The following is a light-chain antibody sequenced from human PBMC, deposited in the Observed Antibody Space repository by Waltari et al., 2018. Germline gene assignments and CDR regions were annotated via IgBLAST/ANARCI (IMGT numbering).Light chain of an antibody. CDR2: SNN. J-gene: IGLJ2*01. CDR1: SSNIGSNT. V-gene: IGLV1-44*01. Sequence: QSVLTQPPSASGTPGQRVTISCSGSSSNIGSNTVNWYQQLPGTAPKLLIYSNNQRPSGVPDRFSGSKSGTSASRAISVLQSEDEADYYCAAWDDSLNVVFGGGTKLTVL. CDR3: AAWDDSLNVV.